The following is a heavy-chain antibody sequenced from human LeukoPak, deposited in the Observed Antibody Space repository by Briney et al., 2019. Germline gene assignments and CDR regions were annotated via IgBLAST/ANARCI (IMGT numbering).Heavy chain of an antibody. Sequence: GESLKISCNGSGYXFTNYWISWVRQMPGKGLEWMGRIDPSDSYTNYSPSFQGHVTISADKSIRTAYLQWSSLRASDTAIYYCARGERSLDYWGQGTLVTVSS. J-gene: IGHJ4*02. CDR3: ARGERSLDY. CDR2: IDPSDSYT. V-gene: IGHV5-10-1*01. CDR1: GYXFTNYW. D-gene: IGHD3-10*01.